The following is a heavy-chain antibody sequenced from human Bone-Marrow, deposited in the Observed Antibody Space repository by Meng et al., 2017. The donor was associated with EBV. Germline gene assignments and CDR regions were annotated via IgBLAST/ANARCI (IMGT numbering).Heavy chain of an antibody. Sequence: QVQPQESGPGLVKPSHTLSLTCAVSGGSISSGGYYWSWIRQPPGKGLEWIGYIYYSGSTYYNPSLKSRVTISVDTSKNQFSLKLSSVTAADTAVYYCARADDGDYYFDYWGQGTLVTVSS. V-gene: IGHV4-30-4*01. CDR2: IYYSGST. CDR1: GGSISSGGYY. J-gene: IGHJ4*02. CDR3: ARADDGDYYFDY. D-gene: IGHD4-17*01.